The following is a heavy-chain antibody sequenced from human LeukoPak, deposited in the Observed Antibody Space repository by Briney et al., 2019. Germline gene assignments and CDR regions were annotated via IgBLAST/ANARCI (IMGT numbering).Heavy chain of an antibody. V-gene: IGHV4-4*07. D-gene: IGHD5-18*01. CDR3: ARGAALVTHKYFDY. CDR2: IYTSGNT. CDR1: GGSVSSYF. Sequence: SETLSLTCTVSGGSVSSYFWTWIRQPAGKGLEWIGHIYTSGNTNYSPSLNGRVTMSVDTSKNQFSLKLTSVTAADTAVYYCARGAALVTHKYFDYWGPGTLVTVSS. J-gene: IGHJ4*02.